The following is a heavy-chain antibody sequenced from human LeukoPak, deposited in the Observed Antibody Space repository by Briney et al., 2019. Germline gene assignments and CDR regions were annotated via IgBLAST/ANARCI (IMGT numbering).Heavy chain of an antibody. V-gene: IGHV3-7*03. CDR1: GFTFSNYW. CDR3: AAGGHGVQGEY. CDR2: INQDGNKK. Sequence: GGSLRLSCAASGFTFSNYWMTWVRQAPGKGLEWVAHINQDGNKKYYVDSAKGRFTIFRDNAKNSLYLQMNSLRAEDTAVYYRAAGGHGVQGEYWGQGILV. J-gene: IGHJ4*02. D-gene: IGHD2-8*01.